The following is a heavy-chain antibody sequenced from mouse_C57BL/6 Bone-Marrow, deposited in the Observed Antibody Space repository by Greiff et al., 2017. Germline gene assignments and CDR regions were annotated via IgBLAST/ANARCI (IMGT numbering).Heavy chain of an antibody. CDR2: YPGSGNTY. CDR3: RGIYYYGSSYGYYAMDY. J-gene: IGHJ4*01. CDR1: YTFTDYYM. Sequence: VQLQQSGPELVKPGASVKMSCKASGYTFTDYYMHWVKQKPGKGLEWIGEIYPGSGNTYYNEKFKGKATLTADTSSSTAYMQLNSLTSEDSAVYFCARGIYYYGSSYGYYAMDYWGQGTSVTVSS. D-gene: IGHD1-1*01. V-gene: IGHV1-83*01.